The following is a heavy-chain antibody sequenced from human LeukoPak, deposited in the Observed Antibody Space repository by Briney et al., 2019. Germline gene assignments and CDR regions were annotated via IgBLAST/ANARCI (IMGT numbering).Heavy chain of an antibody. V-gene: IGHV3-21*01. D-gene: IGHD1/OR15-1a*01. Sequence: GGSLRLSCAASGFTFSSYSMNWVRQAPGKGLGWVSSISSSSSYIYYADSVKGRFTISRDNAKNSLYLQMNSLRAEDTAVYYCARDPVEHVLDYWGQGTLVTVSS. J-gene: IGHJ4*02. CDR3: ARDPVEHVLDY. CDR2: ISSSSSYI. CDR1: GFTFSSYS.